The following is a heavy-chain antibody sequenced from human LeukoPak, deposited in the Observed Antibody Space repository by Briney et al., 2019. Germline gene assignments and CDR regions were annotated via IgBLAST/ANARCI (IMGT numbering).Heavy chain of an antibody. D-gene: IGHD2-2*01. CDR1: GYTFTSYA. CDR2: INAGNGNT. CDR3: ARVGIVVVPAAMLDY. V-gene: IGHV1-3*01. J-gene: IGHJ4*02. Sequence: ASVKVSCKASGYTFTSYAMHWVRQAPGQRLEWMGRINAGNGNTKYSQKFQGRVTITRDTSASTAYMELSSLRSEDTAVYYCARVGIVVVPAAMLDYWGQGTLVTVSS.